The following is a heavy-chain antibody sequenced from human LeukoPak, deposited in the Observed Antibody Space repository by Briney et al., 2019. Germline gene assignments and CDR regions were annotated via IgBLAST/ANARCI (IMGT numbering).Heavy chain of an antibody. D-gene: IGHD4-17*01. CDR2: IYTSGST. J-gene: IGHJ3*02. V-gene: IGHV4-61*02. CDR1: GGSISSGSYY. CDR3: AREALDYADAFDI. Sequence: TSETLSLTCTVSGGSISSGSYYWSWIRQPAGKGLEWIGRIYTSGSTNYNPSLKSRATISVDTSKNQFSLKLSSVTAADTAVYYCAREALDYADAFDIWGQGTMVTVSS.